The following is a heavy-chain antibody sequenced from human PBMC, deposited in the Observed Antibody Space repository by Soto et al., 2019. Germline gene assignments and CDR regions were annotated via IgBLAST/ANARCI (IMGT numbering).Heavy chain of an antibody. CDR3: ARSIWKMATIQGTSPTFPLDY. D-gene: IGHD5-12*01. Sequence: GGSLRLSCAASGFTFSSYGMHWVRQAPGKGLEWVAVISYDGSNKYYADSVKGRFTISRDNSKNTLYLQMNSLRAEDTAVYYCARSIWKMATIQGTSPTFPLDYWGQGTLVTVSS. J-gene: IGHJ4*02. CDR2: ISYDGSNK. CDR1: GFTFSSYG. V-gene: IGHV3-30*03.